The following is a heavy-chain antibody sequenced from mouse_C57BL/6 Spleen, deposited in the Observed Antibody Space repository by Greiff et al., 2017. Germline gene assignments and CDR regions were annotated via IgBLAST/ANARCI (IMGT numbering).Heavy chain of an antibody. D-gene: IGHD2-2*01. J-gene: IGHJ4*01. CDR2: ISSGSSTI. V-gene: IGHV5-17*01. Sequence: EVQLQESGGGLVKPGGSLKLSCAASGFTFSDYGMHWVRQAPEKGLEWVAYISSGSSTIYYADTVKGRFTISRDKAKNTLFLQMTSLRSEDTAMYYCARDGYDVYYAMNYWGKGASVTVSS. CDR3: ARDGYDVYYAMNY. CDR1: GFTFSDYG.